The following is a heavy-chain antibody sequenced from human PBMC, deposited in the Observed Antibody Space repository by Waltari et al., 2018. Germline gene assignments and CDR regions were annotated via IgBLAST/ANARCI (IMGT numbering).Heavy chain of an antibody. D-gene: IGHD5-18*01. CDR1: GFRFRAYW. CDR3: ARKGGRGYTYGPFYYDS. Sequence: EVQLVEAGGDIVQPGGSLRLPCAASGFRFRAYWMHWVRQVPGKGLVWVSRINSDGSSISYSDSVKGRFTISRDNSKNMLYLQLNSLRAEDTAVYYCARKGGRGYTYGPFYYDSWGQGTLVTVSS. J-gene: IGHJ4*02. CDR2: INSDGSSI. V-gene: IGHV3-74*01.